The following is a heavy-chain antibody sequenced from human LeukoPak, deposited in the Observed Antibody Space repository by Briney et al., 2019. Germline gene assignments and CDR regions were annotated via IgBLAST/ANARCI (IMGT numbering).Heavy chain of an antibody. CDR1: GGSFSGYY. Sequence: SETLSLTCAVYGGSFSGYYWSWIRQPPGKGLEWIGEINHSGSTNYNPSLKSRVTISVDTSKNQFSLKLSSVTAADTAVYYCARAYGDYASYYFDYWGQGTLVTVSS. J-gene: IGHJ4*02. D-gene: IGHD4-17*01. V-gene: IGHV4-34*01. CDR2: INHSGST. CDR3: ARAYGDYASYYFDY.